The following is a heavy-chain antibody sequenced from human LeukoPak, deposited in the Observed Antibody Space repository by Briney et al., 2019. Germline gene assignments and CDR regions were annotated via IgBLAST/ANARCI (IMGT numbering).Heavy chain of an antibody. D-gene: IGHD3-10*01. CDR2: ISSSVSTI. V-gene: IGHV3-48*04. CDR1: GFTFSSYD. J-gene: IGHJ4*02. Sequence: PGGSLRLYCAASGFTFSSYDMNWVRQARGKGLERVYSISSSVSTISYAASVKGRFTISRDNAKNSLYLQMNSLRAEDTAVYYCAKDADDYYGSGSCFDYWGQGTLVTVSS. CDR3: AKDADDYYGSGSCFDY.